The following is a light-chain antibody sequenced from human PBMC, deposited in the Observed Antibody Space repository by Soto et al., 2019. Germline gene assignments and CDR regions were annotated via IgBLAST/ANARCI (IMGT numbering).Light chain of an antibody. Sequence: DIVMTQSPDSLAVSLGARATINCKSSQSVLYSSNNKNYLAWYQQKPGQPPKLLIYCASTRESGVPDRFSGSGSGTDFTLTISSLQAEDVAVYYCQQYYSTPPRTFGQGTKVEIK. J-gene: IGKJ1*01. CDR2: CAS. CDR1: QSVLYSSNNKNY. V-gene: IGKV4-1*01. CDR3: QQYYSTPPRT.